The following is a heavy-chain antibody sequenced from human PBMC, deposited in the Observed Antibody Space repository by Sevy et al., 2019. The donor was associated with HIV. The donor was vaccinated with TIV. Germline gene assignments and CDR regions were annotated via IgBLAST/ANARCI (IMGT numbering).Heavy chain of an antibody. Sequence: ASVKVSCKASGYTFTSYDINWVRQATGHGLEWMGWMNPNSGNTGYAHQFQGRVTMTRNTSISTAYMELSSLRSEDTAVYYCARAHYSGYSSGWYDYFDYWGQGTLVTVSS. CDR1: GYTFTSYD. V-gene: IGHV1-8*01. J-gene: IGHJ4*02. CDR2: MNPNSGNT. CDR3: ARAHYSGYSSGWYDYFDY. D-gene: IGHD6-19*01.